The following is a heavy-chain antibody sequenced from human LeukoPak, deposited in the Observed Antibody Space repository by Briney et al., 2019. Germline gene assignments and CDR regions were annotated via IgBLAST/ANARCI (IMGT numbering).Heavy chain of an antibody. V-gene: IGHV3-23*01. Sequence: PGGSLRLSCAASGFTFSDHAMSWVRQAPAKGLEWVSSINGNGGGSYYIDSVKGRFTVSRDNSENALYLQMNNLRTEDTAVYFCAKDKFRADSSGFDYWGQGTLVTVSS. CDR1: GFTFSDHA. CDR3: AKDKFRADSSGFDY. J-gene: IGHJ4*02. D-gene: IGHD3-22*01. CDR2: INGNGGGS.